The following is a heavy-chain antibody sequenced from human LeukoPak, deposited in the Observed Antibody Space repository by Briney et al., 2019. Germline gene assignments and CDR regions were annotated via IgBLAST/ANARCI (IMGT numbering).Heavy chain of an antibody. V-gene: IGHV1-69*05. CDR1: GGTFSSYA. CDR2: IIPIFGTA. CDR3: ARERDYYGSGSYYNPRWFDY. Sequence: SVKVSCKASGGTFSSYAISWVRQAPGQGLEWMGGIIPIFGTANYAQKFQGRVTITTDESTSTAYMELSSLRSGDTAVYYCARERDYYGSGSYYNPRWFDYWGQGTLVTVSS. J-gene: IGHJ4*02. D-gene: IGHD3-10*01.